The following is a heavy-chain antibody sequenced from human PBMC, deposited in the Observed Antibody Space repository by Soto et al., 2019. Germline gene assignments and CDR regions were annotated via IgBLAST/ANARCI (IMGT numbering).Heavy chain of an antibody. Sequence: QVQLQQWGAGLLKPSETLSLTCAVYGGSFSGYYWSWIREPPGKGLEWIGEINHSGSTNYNPSLKSRVTISVDTSKIQFFLKLSSVTAADTAVYYCARGAIVVVPHLYYYYYGMDVWGQGTTVTVSS. J-gene: IGHJ6*02. CDR2: INHSGST. CDR1: GGSFSGYY. CDR3: ARGAIVVVPHLYYYYYGMDV. D-gene: IGHD2-2*01. V-gene: IGHV4-34*01.